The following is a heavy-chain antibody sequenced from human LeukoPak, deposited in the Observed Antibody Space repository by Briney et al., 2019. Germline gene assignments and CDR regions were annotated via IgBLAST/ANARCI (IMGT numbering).Heavy chain of an antibody. CDR1: GFTFSSYS. CDR3: ATERPMVRGVITSRMGY. J-gene: IGHJ4*02. D-gene: IGHD3-10*01. Sequence: GRSLRLSCAASGFTFSSYSMNWVRQAPGKGLEWVSSISSSSSYIYYADSVKGRFTISRDNAKNSLYLQMNSLRAEDTAVYYCATERPMVRGVITSRMGYWGQGTLVTVS. V-gene: IGHV3-21*01. CDR2: ISSSSSYI.